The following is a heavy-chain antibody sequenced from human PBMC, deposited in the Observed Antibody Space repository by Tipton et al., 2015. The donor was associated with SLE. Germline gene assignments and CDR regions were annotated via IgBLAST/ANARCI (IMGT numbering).Heavy chain of an antibody. J-gene: IGHJ4*02. CDR3: AGAWQGYCSGGTCYVLDY. D-gene: IGHD2-15*01. CDR2: IYTSGTI. Sequence: TLSLTCTVSGGSINSGSSYWSWIRQPAGKGMEWLGRIYTSGTINYNPSLKSRVTISVDMSKTQFSLKLSSVTAADTAVYYCAGAWQGYCSGGTCYVLDYWGQGTLVTVSS. CDR1: GGSINSGSSY. V-gene: IGHV4-61*02.